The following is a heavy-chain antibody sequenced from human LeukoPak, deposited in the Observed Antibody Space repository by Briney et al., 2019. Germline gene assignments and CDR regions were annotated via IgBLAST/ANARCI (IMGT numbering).Heavy chain of an antibody. J-gene: IGHJ4*02. V-gene: IGHV4-30-4*01. CDR3: ARVKDDIVVVTAAYFDY. D-gene: IGHD2-2*01. CDR2: IYYSGST. Sequence: PSQTLSLTCTVSGGSISSGDYYGSWSRQPPGKGLEWIGYIYYSGSTYYNPSIKSRVTISVDTSKNQFSLKLSSVTAADTAVYYCARVKDDIVVVTAAYFDYWGQGTLVTVSS. CDR1: GGSISSGDYY.